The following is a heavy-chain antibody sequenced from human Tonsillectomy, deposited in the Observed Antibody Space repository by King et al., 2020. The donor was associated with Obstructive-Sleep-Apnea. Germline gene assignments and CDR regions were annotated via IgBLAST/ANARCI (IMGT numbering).Heavy chain of an antibody. Sequence: QLQESGPGLVKPSETLSLTCIVSGGSISSSSYHWGWIRQPPGTGLEWIVSIHYSGTTYYNPSLNSRVPISVDTSKNQFSLNLCSVTAADTAVYYCARYSGTYSPFDCWGQGTLVTVSS. D-gene: IGHD1-26*01. CDR1: GGSISSSSYH. J-gene: IGHJ4*02. CDR2: IHYSGTT. CDR3: ARYSGTYSPFDC. V-gene: IGHV4-39*07.